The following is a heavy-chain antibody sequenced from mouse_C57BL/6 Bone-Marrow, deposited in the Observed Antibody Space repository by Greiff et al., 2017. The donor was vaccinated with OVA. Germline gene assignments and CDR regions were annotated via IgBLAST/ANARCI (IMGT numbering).Heavy chain of an antibody. CDR1: GFTFSSYA. V-gene: IGHV5-4*01. CDR2: ISDGGSYT. J-gene: IGHJ1*03. Sequence: EVQVVESGGGLVKPGGSLKLSCAASGFTFSSYAMSWVRQTPEKRLEWVATISDGGSYTYYPANLKGRFTISKDNAKNNLYLQMSHLKAEDTAMYYCARDQGRPSHFDDWGTGTTVTVSS. CDR3: ARDQGRPSHFDD. D-gene: IGHD1-2*01.